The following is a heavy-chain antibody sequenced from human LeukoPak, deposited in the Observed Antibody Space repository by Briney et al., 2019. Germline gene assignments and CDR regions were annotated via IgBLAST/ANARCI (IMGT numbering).Heavy chain of an antibody. V-gene: IGHV3-23*01. Sequence: PGGSLRLSCAASGFKFSDHYIDWVRQAPGKGLEWVSGISGSGGSTYYADSVKGRFTISRDNSKNTLYLQMNSPRAEDTAVYYCAILPGYSSSWYEVDYWGQGTLVTVSS. CDR2: ISGSGGST. CDR3: AILPGYSSSWYEVDY. D-gene: IGHD6-13*01. CDR1: GFKFSDHY. J-gene: IGHJ4*02.